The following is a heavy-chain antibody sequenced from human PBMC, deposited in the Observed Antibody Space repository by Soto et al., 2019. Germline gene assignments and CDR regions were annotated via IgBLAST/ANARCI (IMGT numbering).Heavy chain of an antibody. J-gene: IGHJ4*02. CDR3: ARVSSSWYGGY. Sequence: GGSLRLSCAASGFTFSSYAMHWVRQAPGKGLEWVAVISYDGSNKYYADSVKGRFTISRDNSMNTLYLQMNSLRAEDTAVYYCARVSSSWYGGYWGQGTLVTVSS. CDR2: ISYDGSNK. CDR1: GFTFSSYA. D-gene: IGHD6-13*01. V-gene: IGHV3-30-3*01.